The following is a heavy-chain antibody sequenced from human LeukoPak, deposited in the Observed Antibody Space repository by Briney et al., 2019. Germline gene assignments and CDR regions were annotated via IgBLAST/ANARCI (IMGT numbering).Heavy chain of an antibody. J-gene: IGHJ4*02. CDR2: VYHSGST. V-gene: IGHV4-4*02. CDR1: GGSISSNKW. CDR3: ASRDYSSGWYRY. D-gene: IGHD6-19*01. Sequence: SGTLSLTCAVSGGSISSNKWWSWVRHPPGKGLEWIGEVYHSGSTNYNPSLKSRVTISVDKSKNQFSLKMSTVTAADTAIYYCASRDYSSGWYRYWGQGTLVTVSS.